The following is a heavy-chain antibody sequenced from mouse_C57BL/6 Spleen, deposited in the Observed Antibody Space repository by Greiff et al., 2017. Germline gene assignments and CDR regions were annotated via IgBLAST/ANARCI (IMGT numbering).Heavy chain of an antibody. D-gene: IGHD1-1*01. V-gene: IGHV5-17*01. CDR1: GFTFSDYG. Sequence: EVKLMESGGGLVKPGGSLKLSCAASGFTFSDYGMHWVRQAPEKGLEWVAYISSGSSTIYYADTVKGRFTISRDNAKNTLFLQMTSLRSEDTAMCYCARRATSVIATAEFDYWGQGTALTVSS. CDR3: ARRATSVIATAEFDY. J-gene: IGHJ2*01. CDR2: ISSGSSTI.